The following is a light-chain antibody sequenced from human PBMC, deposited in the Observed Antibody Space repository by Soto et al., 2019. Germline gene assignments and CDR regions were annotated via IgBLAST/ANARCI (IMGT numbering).Light chain of an antibody. V-gene: IGLV2-14*01. Sequence: QSALTQPASVSGSPGQSITISCSGTTNDIGGYNYVSWYQHHPGKVPKVIIYEVRTRPSGVSNRFSGSKSVNTASLTISGLQAEDEADHYCCAYTVSATLVFGGGTKLTVL. CDR3: CAYTVSATLV. CDR2: EVR. J-gene: IGLJ3*02. CDR1: TNDIGGYNY.